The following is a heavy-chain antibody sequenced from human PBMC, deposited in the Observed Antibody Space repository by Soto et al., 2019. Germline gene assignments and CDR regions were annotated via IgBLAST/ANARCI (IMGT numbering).Heavy chain of an antibody. CDR2: IIPIFGTA. CDR1: GGTFSSYA. Sequence: SVKVSCKASGGTFSSYAISWVRQAPGQGLEWMGGIIPIFGTANYAQKFQGRVTITADESMSTAYMELSSLRSEDTAVYYCASSGYSGYDYDPFDYWGQGTLVTVSS. D-gene: IGHD5-12*01. J-gene: IGHJ4*02. CDR3: ASSGYSGYDYDPFDY. V-gene: IGHV1-69*13.